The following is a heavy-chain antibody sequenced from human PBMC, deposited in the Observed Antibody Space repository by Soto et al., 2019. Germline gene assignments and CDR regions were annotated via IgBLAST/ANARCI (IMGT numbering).Heavy chain of an antibody. Sequence: GASVKVSCKASGGTFSSYTISWVRQAPGQGLEWMGRIIPILGIANYAQKFQGRVTITADKSTSTAYMELSSLRSEDTAVYYCATGRLNYYDSSGYYDAFDIWGQGTMVTVSS. CDR1: GGTFSSYT. D-gene: IGHD3-22*01. CDR3: ATGRLNYYDSSGYYDAFDI. J-gene: IGHJ3*02. V-gene: IGHV1-69*02. CDR2: IIPILGIA.